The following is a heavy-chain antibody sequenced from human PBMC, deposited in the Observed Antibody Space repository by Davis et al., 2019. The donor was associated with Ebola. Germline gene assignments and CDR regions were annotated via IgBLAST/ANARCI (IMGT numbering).Heavy chain of an antibody. CDR3: ATNRGTMVRGYYYGMDV. D-gene: IGHD3-10*01. J-gene: IGHJ6*02. CDR1: GFTVSSNY. V-gene: IGHV3-66*01. Sequence: PGGSLRLSCAASGFTVSSNYMSWVRQAPGKGLEWVSVIYSGGSTYYADSVKGRFTISRDNSKNTLYLQMNSLRAEDTAVYYCATNRGTMVRGYYYGMDVWGQGTTVTVSS. CDR2: IYSGGST.